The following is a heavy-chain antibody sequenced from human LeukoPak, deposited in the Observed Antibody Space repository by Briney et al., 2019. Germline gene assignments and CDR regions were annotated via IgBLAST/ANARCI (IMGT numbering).Heavy chain of an antibody. CDR1: GGSISSYY. CDR3: ARDTGAGYINFDY. V-gene: IGHV4-59*01. Sequence: SETLSLTCTVSGGSISSYYWSWIRQPPGKGLEWIGYIYYSGSTNYNPSLKSRVTISVDTSKNQFSLKLSSVTAADTAVYYCARDTGAGYINFDYWGQGTLVTVSS. J-gene: IGHJ4*02. CDR2: IYYSGST. D-gene: IGHD5-24*01.